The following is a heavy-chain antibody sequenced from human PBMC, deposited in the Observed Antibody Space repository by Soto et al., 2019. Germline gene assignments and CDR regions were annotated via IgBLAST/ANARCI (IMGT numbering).Heavy chain of an antibody. J-gene: IGHJ6*02. Sequence: EVHLVESGGGLVQRGGSLRLSCEASGLTFSSYSMFWVRQAPGKGLEWVSHISGSGSAMNYTDSVKGLFIISRDNAKNPLYPQMNSRRDEDTAVQSCARVVQLRESCSSISCDYSCYAMDGWGQGTRVTVSS. CDR1: GLTFSSYS. V-gene: IGHV3-48*02. D-gene: IGHD2-2*01. CDR2: ISGSGSAM. CDR3: ARVVQLRESCSSISCDYSCYAMDG.